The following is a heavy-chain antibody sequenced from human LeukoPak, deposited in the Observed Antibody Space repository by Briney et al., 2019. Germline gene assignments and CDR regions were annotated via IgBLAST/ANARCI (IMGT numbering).Heavy chain of an antibody. J-gene: IGHJ3*02. CDR3: ARPSGFYTDDAFVI. D-gene: IGHD3-16*01. CDR1: GGSTSSYY. CDR2: IYYSGST. V-gene: IGHV4-59*08. Sequence: SETLSLTCTVSGGSTSSYYWSWIRQPPGKGLEWIGYIYYSGSTNYNPSLKSRVTISVDTSKNQFSLKLSSVTAADTAVYYCARPSGFYTDDAFVIWGQGTMVTVSS.